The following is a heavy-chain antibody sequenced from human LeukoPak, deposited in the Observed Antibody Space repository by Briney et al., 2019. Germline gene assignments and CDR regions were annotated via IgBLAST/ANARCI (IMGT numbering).Heavy chain of an antibody. CDR1: GFTFSSYA. CDR2: ISSSATTI. CDR3: ARDQGLLVVAGRFGY. J-gene: IGHJ4*02. V-gene: IGHV3-48*03. D-gene: IGHD6-19*01. Sequence: PGGSLRLSCAASGFTFSSYALNWVRQAPGKGLEWVCYISSSATTIYYADSVKGRFTISRDNAKNSLYLQMNSLRAEDTAVYYCARDQGLLVVAGRFGYWGQGTLVTVSS.